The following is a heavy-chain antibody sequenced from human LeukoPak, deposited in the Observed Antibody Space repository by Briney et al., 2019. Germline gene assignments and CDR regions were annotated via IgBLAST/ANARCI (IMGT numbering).Heavy chain of an antibody. J-gene: IGHJ6*02. CDR1: GYTFTSYG. V-gene: IGHV1-18*01. CDR2: ISAYNGNT. Sequence: ASVKVSCKASGYTFTSYGISWVRQAPGQGLEWMGWISAYNGNTNYAQKLQGRVTMTTDTSTSTAYMELRSLRSDDTAVYYCARNAYCGGDCFEAVPYYYAMDVWGQGTTVTVSS. D-gene: IGHD2-21*02. CDR3: ARNAYCGGDCFEAVPYYYAMDV.